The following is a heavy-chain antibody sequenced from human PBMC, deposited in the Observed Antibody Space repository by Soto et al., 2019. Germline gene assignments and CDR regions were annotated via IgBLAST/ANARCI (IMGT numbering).Heavy chain of an antibody. Sequence: QVQLQESGPGLVKPSGTLSLTCAVSSGSISSSNWWSWVRQPPGKGLEWIGEIYHSGSTNYNPSLNIRVTISVDKSKNQFSLKLSSVTAADTAVYYCASSGWTRDDAFDIWGQGTMVTVSS. CDR2: IYHSGST. J-gene: IGHJ3*02. V-gene: IGHV4-4*02. CDR1: SGSISSSNW. CDR3: ASSGWTRDDAFDI. D-gene: IGHD6-19*01.